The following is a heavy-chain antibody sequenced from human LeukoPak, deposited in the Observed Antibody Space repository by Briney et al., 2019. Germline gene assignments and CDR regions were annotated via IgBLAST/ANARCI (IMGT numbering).Heavy chain of an antibody. V-gene: IGHV4-38-2*02. CDR3: ARAWVGAKGLYYYYYMDV. J-gene: IGHJ6*03. CDR1: GYSFRSGYY. CDR2: IYHSGST. D-gene: IGHD1-26*01. Sequence: SETLSLTCTVSGYSFRSGYYWGWIRQPPGKGLEWIGSIYHSGSTYYSPSLKSRVTISVDTSKNQFSLKLSSVTAADTAVYYCARAWVGAKGLYYYYYMDVWGKGTTVTVSS.